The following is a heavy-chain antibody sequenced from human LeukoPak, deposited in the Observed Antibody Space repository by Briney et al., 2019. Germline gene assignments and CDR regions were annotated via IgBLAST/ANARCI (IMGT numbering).Heavy chain of an antibody. CDR1: VYTFTGYY. J-gene: IGHJ4*02. CDR3: ARDSDILTGYLAFDY. Sequence: ASVKVSCKASVYTFTGYYMHWVRQAPGQGLEWMGRINPNSGGTNYAQKFQGRVTMTRDTSISTAYMELSRLRSDDTAVYYCARDSDILTGYLAFDYWGQGTLVTVSS. V-gene: IGHV1-2*06. CDR2: INPNSGGT. D-gene: IGHD3-9*01.